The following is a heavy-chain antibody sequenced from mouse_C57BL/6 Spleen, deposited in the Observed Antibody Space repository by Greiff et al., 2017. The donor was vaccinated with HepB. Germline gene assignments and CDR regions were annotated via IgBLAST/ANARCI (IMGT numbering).Heavy chain of an antibody. CDR2: IRNKANGYTT. CDR1: GFTFTDYY. V-gene: IGHV7-3*01. Sequence: EVQRVESGGGLVQPGGSLSLSCAASGFTFTDYYMSWVRQPPGKALEWLGFIRNKANGYTTEYSASVKGRFTISRANSQSILYLQSNALRAEDSATYYCASYYSNPFAYWGQGTLVTVSA. D-gene: IGHD2-5*01. J-gene: IGHJ3*01. CDR3: ASYYSNPFAY.